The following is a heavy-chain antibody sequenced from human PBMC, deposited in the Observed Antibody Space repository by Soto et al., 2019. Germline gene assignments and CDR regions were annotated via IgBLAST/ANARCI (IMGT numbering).Heavy chain of an antibody. Sequence: SETLSPTCTVSGPTISSTSYYWGWIRHPPGKGLEWIGSIYYSGSTYYNPSLKSRVTISVDTSKNQFSMKMSSVTAADTAVYYCVGVDTIKKYHYYYYGMDVWGQGTTV. J-gene: IGHJ6*02. CDR3: VGVDTIKKYHYYYYGMDV. CDR1: GPTISSTSYY. CDR2: IYYSGST. V-gene: IGHV4-39*01. D-gene: IGHD5-12*01.